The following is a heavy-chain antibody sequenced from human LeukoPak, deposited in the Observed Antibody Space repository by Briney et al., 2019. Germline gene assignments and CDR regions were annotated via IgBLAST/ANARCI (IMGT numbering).Heavy chain of an antibody. D-gene: IGHD2-21*02. CDR1: GFTFSSYW. J-gene: IGHJ5*02. Sequence: GGSLRLSCAASGFTFSSYWMHWVRQAPGKGLVWVSHINSDGSSTSYADSVKGRFTISRDNAKNTLYLQMNSLRAEDTAVYYCARDREITVVTPNNWFDPWGQGTLVTVSS. V-gene: IGHV3-74*01. CDR3: ARDREITVVTPNNWFDP. CDR2: INSDGSST.